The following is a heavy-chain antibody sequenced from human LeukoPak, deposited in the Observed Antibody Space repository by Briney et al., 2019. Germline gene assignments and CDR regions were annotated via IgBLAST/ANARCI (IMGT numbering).Heavy chain of an antibody. CDR2: ISYDGSNK. V-gene: IGHV3-30*04. CDR1: GFTFSSYA. Sequence: PGRSLRLSCTASGFTFSSYAMHWVRQAPGKGLEWVAVISYDGSNKYYADSVKGRFTISRDNSKNTLYLQMNSLRAEDTAVYYCARGWELLRFDYWGQGTLVTVSS. D-gene: IGHD1-26*01. CDR3: ARGWELLRFDY. J-gene: IGHJ4*02.